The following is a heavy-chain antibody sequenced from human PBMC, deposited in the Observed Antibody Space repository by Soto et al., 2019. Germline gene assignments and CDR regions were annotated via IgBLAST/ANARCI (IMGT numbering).Heavy chain of an antibody. D-gene: IGHD3-3*01. CDR2: INPTTGGT. V-gene: IGHV1-2*04. CDR3: AREISRVTDWSAYYIGHYYHTMDV. Sequence: GASVKVSCKASGYSFSDYSIHWVRQAPGQGLEWMGWINPTTGGTNYAQKFQGWVTMTRDTSIRTAYMELSRLRSDDTAVYYCAREISRVTDWSAYYIGHYYHTMDVWGQGTTVTVSS. J-gene: IGHJ6*02. CDR1: GYSFSDYS.